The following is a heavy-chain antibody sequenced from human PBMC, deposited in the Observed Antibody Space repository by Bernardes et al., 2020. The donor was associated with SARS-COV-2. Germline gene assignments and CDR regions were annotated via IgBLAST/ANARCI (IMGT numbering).Heavy chain of an antibody. CDR2: IWYDGSNK. Sequence: GSTLKVCCAASGFTFRSYGMHWVRRAPGKGLEWVAVIWYDGSNKYYADSVKGRFTISRDNSKNTLYLQMNSLRAEDTAVYYCARDLQSYYGMDVWGQGTTVTVSS. V-gene: IGHV3-33*01. CDR3: ARDLQSYYGMDV. J-gene: IGHJ6*02. CDR1: GFTFRSYG.